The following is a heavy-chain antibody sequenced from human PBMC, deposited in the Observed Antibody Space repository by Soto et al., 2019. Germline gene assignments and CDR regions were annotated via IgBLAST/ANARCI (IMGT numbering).Heavy chain of an antibody. J-gene: IGHJ6*02. Sequence: SETLSLTCAVSGGSISSSNWWSWVRQPPGKGLEWIGEIYHSGSTNYNPSLKSRVTISVDKSKNQFSLKLSSVTAADTAVYYCARDSRGYYDFWSGIDYYYGMDVWGQGTTVTVSS. D-gene: IGHD3-3*01. CDR3: ARDSRGYYDFWSGIDYYYGMDV. CDR1: GGSISSSNW. V-gene: IGHV4-4*02. CDR2: IYHSGST.